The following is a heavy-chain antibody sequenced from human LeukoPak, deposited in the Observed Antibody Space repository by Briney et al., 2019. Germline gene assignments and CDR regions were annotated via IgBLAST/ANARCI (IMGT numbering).Heavy chain of an antibody. V-gene: IGHV3-30*02. CDR3: ARDLAAARRTDF. CDR1: GFTFSSYG. D-gene: IGHD6-13*01. CDR2: IRYDGSNK. Sequence: GGSLRLSCAASGFTFSSYGMHWVRQAPGKGLEWVAFIRYDGSNKYYADSVKGRFTISRDNAKNSLYLQMNSLRAEDTAVYYCARDLAAARRTDFWGQGTLVTVSS. J-gene: IGHJ4*02.